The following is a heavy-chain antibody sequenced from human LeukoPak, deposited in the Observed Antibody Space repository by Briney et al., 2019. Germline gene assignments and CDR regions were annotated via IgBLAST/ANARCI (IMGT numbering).Heavy chain of an antibody. CDR1: GYTFTGYY. CDR3: ARAYSGSYWATGGY. D-gene: IGHD1-26*01. Sequence: SVKVSCKASGYTFTGYYMHWVRQAPGQGLEWMGWINPNSGGTNYSQKFQGRVTMTRDTSISTAYMELSRLRSDDTAVYYCARAYSGSYWATGGYWGQGTLVTVSS. CDR2: INPNSGGT. V-gene: IGHV1-2*02. J-gene: IGHJ4*02.